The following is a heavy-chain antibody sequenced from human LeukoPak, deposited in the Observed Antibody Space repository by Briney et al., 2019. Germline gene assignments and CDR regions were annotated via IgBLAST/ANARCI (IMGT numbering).Heavy chain of an antibody. CDR3: AKDLLLWFGELSCLDY. V-gene: IGHV3-30*02. D-gene: IGHD3-10*01. Sequence: GGSLRLSCAASGFTFSSYGMHWVRQAPGKGLEWVAFIRYDGSNKYYADSVKGRFTISRDNSKNTLYLQMNSLRAEDTAVYYCAKDLLLWFGELSCLDYWGQGTLVTVSS. CDR1: GFTFSSYG. J-gene: IGHJ4*02. CDR2: IRYDGSNK.